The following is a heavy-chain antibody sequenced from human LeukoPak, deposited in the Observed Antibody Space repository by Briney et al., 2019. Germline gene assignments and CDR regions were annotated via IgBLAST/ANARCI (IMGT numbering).Heavy chain of an antibody. Sequence: KSGGSLRLSCAASGFTFSVYAMNWVRQAPGKGLEWVSSLSSSTTFIDYADSVKGRFTISRDNAKDSLYLQMNSLRAEDTAVYYCARGEPGFGGLPTVLDNWGQGALVTVSS. V-gene: IGHV3-21*01. D-gene: IGHD4-23*01. CDR2: LSSSTTFI. J-gene: IGHJ4*02. CDR1: GFTFSVYA. CDR3: ARGEPGFGGLPTVLDN.